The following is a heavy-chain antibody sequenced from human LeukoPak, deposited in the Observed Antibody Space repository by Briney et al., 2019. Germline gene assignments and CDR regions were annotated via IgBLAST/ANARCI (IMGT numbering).Heavy chain of an antibody. J-gene: IGHJ4*02. V-gene: IGHV1-18*01. D-gene: IGHD2-2*01. CDR2: ISPYNGNT. Sequence: ASVKVSCKASGYTFTSYGINWVRQAPGQGLEWMGWISPYNGNTNYAQRLQGRVTMTTDTSASTTYMELRSLRSDDTAVYYCARDLCSVEPAAPCYYFDYWGQGTLVTVSS. CDR3: ARDLCSVEPAAPCYYFDY. CDR1: GYTFTSYG.